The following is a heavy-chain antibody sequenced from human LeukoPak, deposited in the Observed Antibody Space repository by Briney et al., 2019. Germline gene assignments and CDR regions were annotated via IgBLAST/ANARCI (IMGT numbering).Heavy chain of an antibody. CDR3: ARDLFGETNVYFDY. J-gene: IGHJ4*02. CDR1: GFTFSSYT. V-gene: IGHV3-30-3*01. Sequence: GGSLRLSCAASGFTFSSYTLHWVRQAPGKGLEWVAVISYDGSDKYYADSVKGRFTISRDNSKNTLYLQMNSLRAEDTAVYYCARDLFGETNVYFDYWGQGTLVTVSS. CDR2: ISYDGSDK. D-gene: IGHD3-10*01.